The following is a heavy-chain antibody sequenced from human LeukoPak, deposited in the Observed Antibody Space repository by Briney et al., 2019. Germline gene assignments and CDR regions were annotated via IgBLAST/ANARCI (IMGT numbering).Heavy chain of an antibody. V-gene: IGHV1-2*02. CDR1: GYTFAGYY. D-gene: IGHD3-10*01. Sequence: RASVKVSCKASGYTFAGYYMEWVRQAPGQGLEWMGWINPNSGGTKYEQKFQGRVTMTRDTSINTAYMELSRLRSDDTAIYYCARGGKLMISMVRGVLASRDGLDIWGRGTMLTVSS. CDR3: ARGGKLMISMVRGVLASRDGLDI. CDR2: INPNSGGT. J-gene: IGHJ3*02.